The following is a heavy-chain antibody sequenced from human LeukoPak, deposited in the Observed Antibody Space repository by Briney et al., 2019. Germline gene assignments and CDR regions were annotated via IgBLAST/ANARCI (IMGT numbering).Heavy chain of an antibody. D-gene: IGHD5-12*01. V-gene: IGHV3-9*01. CDR1: GFTFDDYA. Sequence: GGSLRLSCAASGFTFDDYAMRWVRQAPGKGLEWVSGISWNSGSIGYADSVKGRFTISRDNAKNSLYLQMNSLRAEDTALYYCARTDSGYETGPNYYYYYMDVWGKGTTVTVSS. J-gene: IGHJ6*03. CDR2: ISWNSGSI. CDR3: ARTDSGYETGPNYYYYYMDV.